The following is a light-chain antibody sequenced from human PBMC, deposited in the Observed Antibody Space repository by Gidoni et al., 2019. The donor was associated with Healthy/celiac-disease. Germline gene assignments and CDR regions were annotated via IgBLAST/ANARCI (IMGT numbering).Light chain of an antibody. CDR2: STS. CDR3: LLYYGGACV. CDR1: TGAVTSCYY. J-gene: IGLJ3*02. V-gene: IGLV7-43*01. Sequence: QTVVTQEPSLTVSPGGTVTLTCASSTGAVTSCYYPNWFQQKHGQEPRALIYSTSNKPAWTPARFSGSLRGGKASLTLSGVQPEDEAEYYCLLYYGGACVFGGGTKLTVL.